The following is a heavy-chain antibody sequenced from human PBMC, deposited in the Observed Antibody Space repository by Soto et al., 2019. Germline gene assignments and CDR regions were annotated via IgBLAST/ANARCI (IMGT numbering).Heavy chain of an antibody. J-gene: IGHJ6*02. D-gene: IGHD2-2*01. CDR3: AKDLRCGFQLTHGMDV. CDR2: ISGGGGST. V-gene: IGHV3-23*01. Sequence: GGSLRPSYAASGLTFSNYSTSWVRQAPEKGLELDSAISGGGGSTYFGDYVKGRFTISRVNFKYTLFLQMDCLGAEDTVVYYCAKDLRCGFQLTHGMDVWGQGTTVTVSS. CDR1: GLTFSNYS.